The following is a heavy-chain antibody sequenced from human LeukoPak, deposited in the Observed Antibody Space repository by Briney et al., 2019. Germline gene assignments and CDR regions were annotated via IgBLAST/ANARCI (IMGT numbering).Heavy chain of an antibody. V-gene: IGHV3-7*03. Sequence: PGGSLRPSCAASGFTFSSYWMSWVRQAPGKGLEWVANIKQDGSEKYYVDSVKGRFTISRDNAKNSLYLQMNSLRAEDTAVYYCAREDDFWSGYYIPYRIYYYYGMDVWGQGTTVTVSS. CDR1: GFTFSSYW. D-gene: IGHD3-3*01. CDR2: IKQDGSEK. J-gene: IGHJ6*02. CDR3: AREDDFWSGYYIPYRIYYYYGMDV.